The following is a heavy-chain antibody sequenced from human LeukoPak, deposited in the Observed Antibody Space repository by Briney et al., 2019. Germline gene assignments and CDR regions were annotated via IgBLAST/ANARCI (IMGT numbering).Heavy chain of an antibody. CDR3: AKDRVYDSSGYYSGGTDY. CDR1: GFTVSSNY. Sequence: GGSLRLSCAASGFTVSSNYMSWVRQAPGKGLEWVSAISGSGGSTYYADSVKGRFTISRDNSKNTLYLQMNSLRAEDTAVYYCAKDRVYDSSGYYSGGTDYWGQGTLVTVSS. D-gene: IGHD3-22*01. CDR2: ISGSGGST. J-gene: IGHJ4*02. V-gene: IGHV3-23*01.